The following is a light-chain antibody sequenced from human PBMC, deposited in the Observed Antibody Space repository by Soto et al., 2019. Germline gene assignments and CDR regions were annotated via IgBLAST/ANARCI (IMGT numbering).Light chain of an antibody. Sequence: DIVMTQSPLSLPITPGEPASISRRSGQSLLHSHGSNYLDRYLQKPGQAPRLLIYGASSRAAGIPDRFSGSGSGTDFTLTISRLEPEDFAVYYCQHYGNSPPSVTFGPGTKVDIK. J-gene: IGKJ3*01. CDR1: QSLLHSHGSNY. CDR2: GAS. CDR3: QHYGNSPPSVT. V-gene: IGKV2-28*01.